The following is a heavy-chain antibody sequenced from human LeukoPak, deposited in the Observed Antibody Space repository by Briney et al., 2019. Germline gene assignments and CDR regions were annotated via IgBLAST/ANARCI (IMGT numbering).Heavy chain of an antibody. CDR2: VSYSGSA. V-gene: IGHV4-59*08. Sequence: PSETLSLTCTVSGGSISSFYWNWIRRPPGKRLEWIGFVSYSGSANYNPSLRSRVTISIDTSTNQFSLNLRSVSAADTAVYYCARGGTAYCGGDCSNDAFDIWGQGTMVTVSS. CDR1: GGSISSFY. CDR3: ARGGTAYCGGDCSNDAFDI. J-gene: IGHJ3*02. D-gene: IGHD2-21*02.